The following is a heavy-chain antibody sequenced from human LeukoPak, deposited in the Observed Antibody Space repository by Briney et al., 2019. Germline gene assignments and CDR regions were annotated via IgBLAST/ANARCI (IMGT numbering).Heavy chain of an antibody. V-gene: IGHV4-61*09. D-gene: IGHD6-13*01. CDR2: IYSNGST. Sequence: SQTLSLTCTVSGGSISSGNYYWSWIRQPAGKGLEWIGHIYSNGSTNYNPSLQSPVTMSVDTSKNKLSLKLGSVTAADTAVYFCARGRSMVFLVFSGAAAGYKSGSSWFDPWGQGTLVTVSS. CDR3: ARGRSMVFLVFSGAAAGYKSGSSWFDP. CDR1: GGSISSGNYY. J-gene: IGHJ5*02.